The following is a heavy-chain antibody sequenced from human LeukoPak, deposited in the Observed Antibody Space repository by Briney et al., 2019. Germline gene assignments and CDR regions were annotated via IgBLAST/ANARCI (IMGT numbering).Heavy chain of an antibody. CDR3: ARKAGPTYYYDSSGLNAFDI. D-gene: IGHD3-22*01. V-gene: IGHV5-51*01. J-gene: IGHJ3*02. CDR1: GYSFTSYW. CDR2: IYPGDSDT. Sequence: GESLKISCKGSGYSFTSYWIGWVRQMPGKGLEWMGIIYPGDSDTRYGPSFQGQVTISADKSISTAYLQWSSLKASDTAMYYCARKAGPTYYYDSSGLNAFDIWGQGTMVTVSS.